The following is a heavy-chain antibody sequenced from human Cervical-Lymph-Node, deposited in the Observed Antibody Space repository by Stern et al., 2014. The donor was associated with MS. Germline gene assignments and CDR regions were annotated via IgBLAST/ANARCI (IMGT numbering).Heavy chain of an antibody. CDR1: GGTFSSSYA. V-gene: IGHV1-69*09. CDR2: IIPILGLA. J-gene: IGHJ5*02. CDR3: ARGVVSNRAAATLHNLFDP. Sequence: QLVQSGAEVKKPGSSMNVSCKTSGGTFSSSYAITWMRKAPGQGLEWMGRIIPILGLANYAQKLQGRLIITADKSTSTTYMQLSSLRSEDTAVYYCARGVVSNRAAATLHNLFDPWGQGTLVTVSS. D-gene: IGHD2-15*01.